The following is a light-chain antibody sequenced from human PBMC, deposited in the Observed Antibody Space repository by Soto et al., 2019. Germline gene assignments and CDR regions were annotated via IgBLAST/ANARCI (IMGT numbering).Light chain of an antibody. CDR3: QPYNNWPLT. CDR2: DAS. Sequence: LTQSPATLSLSPGERATLSCTASQGISTYIAWYQQKPGQPPRLLMFDASTRATGVPTRFSGSRSGAEFTLTINSLQSEDFAVYYCQPYNNWPLTFGGGTKVDI. CDR1: QGISTY. J-gene: IGKJ4*01. V-gene: IGKV3-15*01.